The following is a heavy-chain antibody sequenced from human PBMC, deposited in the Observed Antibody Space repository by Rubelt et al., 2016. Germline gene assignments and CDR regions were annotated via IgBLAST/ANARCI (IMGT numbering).Heavy chain of an antibody. D-gene: IGHD1-26*01. Sequence: QAQLEQSGAEVKKPGASVKVSCKASGYTFTGYYIHWVRQAPGQGLEWIGWIHPNSGGRTYGQSFHDRGTMTRDTSISTAAMELRSLRSDDTAVYYCARESGSYEDWGQGTLVTVSS. CDR1: GYTFTGYY. CDR3: ARESGSYED. V-gene: IGHV1-2*02. J-gene: IGHJ4*02. CDR2: IHPNSGGR.